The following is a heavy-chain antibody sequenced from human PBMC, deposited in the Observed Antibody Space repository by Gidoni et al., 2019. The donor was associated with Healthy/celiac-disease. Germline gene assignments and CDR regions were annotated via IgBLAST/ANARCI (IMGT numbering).Heavy chain of an antibody. CDR2: INAGNGNT. CDR3: ARDHLPLYSSSPLPDY. J-gene: IGHJ4*02. CDR1: GYTFTSYA. V-gene: IGHV1-3*01. Sequence: QLVQSGAEVKKPGASVKVSCKASGYTFTSYAMHWVRQAPGQRLEWMGWINAGNGNTKYSQKFQGRVTITRDTSASTAYMELSSLRSEDTAVYYCARDHLPLYSSSPLPDYWGKGTLVTVSS. D-gene: IGHD6-6*01.